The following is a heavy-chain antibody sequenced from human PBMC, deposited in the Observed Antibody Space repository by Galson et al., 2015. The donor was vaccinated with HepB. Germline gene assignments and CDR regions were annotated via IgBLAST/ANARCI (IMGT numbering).Heavy chain of an antibody. Sequence: TLSLTCAVSGGSISSSNWWSWVRQPPGKGLEWIGEIYHSGSTNYNPSLKSRVTISVDKSKNQFSLKLSSVTAADTAVYYCARDGDTYYDFWSGYRSGAYYYYYMDVWGKGTTVTVSS. CDR1: GGSISSSNW. V-gene: IGHV4-4*02. CDR3: ARDGDTYYDFWSGYRSGAYYYYYMDV. J-gene: IGHJ6*03. CDR2: IYHSGST. D-gene: IGHD3-3*01.